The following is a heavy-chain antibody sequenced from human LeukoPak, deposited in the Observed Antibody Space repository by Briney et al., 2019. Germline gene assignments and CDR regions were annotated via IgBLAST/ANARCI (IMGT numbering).Heavy chain of an antibody. CDR2: IYHSGST. D-gene: IGHD2-21*01. Sequence: PSETLSLTCTVSGYSISSGYYWGWIRQPPGKGLEWIGSIYHSGSTYYNPSLKSRVTISVDTSKNQFSLRLSSVTAADTAVYYCARQGGGDGSGFYSYYFDYWGQGTLVTVSS. CDR1: GYSISSGYY. J-gene: IGHJ4*02. CDR3: ARQGGGDGSGFYSYYFDY. V-gene: IGHV4-38-2*02.